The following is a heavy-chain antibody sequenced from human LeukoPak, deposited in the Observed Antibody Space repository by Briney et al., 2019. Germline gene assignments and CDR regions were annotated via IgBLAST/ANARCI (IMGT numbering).Heavy chain of an antibody. J-gene: IGHJ3*02. D-gene: IGHD2-21*02. V-gene: IGHV3-74*01. CDR3: ARVGSTDGPHAFDI. CDR1: GFTFSSYG. Sequence: PGGSLRLSCAASGFTFSSYGMHWVRQAPGKGLVWVSGINSDGRMTRYAESVKGRFTISRDNAKNTLYLQMNSLRAEDTSVYYCARVGSTDGPHAFDIWGQGTMVTVSS. CDR2: INSDGRMT.